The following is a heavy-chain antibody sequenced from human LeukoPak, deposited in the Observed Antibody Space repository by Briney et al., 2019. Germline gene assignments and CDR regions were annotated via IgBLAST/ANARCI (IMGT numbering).Heavy chain of an antibody. Sequence: SETLSLTCTVSGGSISSYYWSWIRQPPGKGLEWIGYIYYSGSTNYNPSLKSRVTISVDTSKNQFSLKLGSVTAADTAVYYCARRLAVAFREVHAFDIWGHGTMVTVSS. D-gene: IGHD6-19*01. CDR3: ARRLAVAFREVHAFDI. CDR2: IYYSGST. CDR1: GGSISSYY. V-gene: IGHV4-59*08. J-gene: IGHJ3*02.